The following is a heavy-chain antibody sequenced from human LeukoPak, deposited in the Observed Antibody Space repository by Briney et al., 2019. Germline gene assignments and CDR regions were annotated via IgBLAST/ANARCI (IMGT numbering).Heavy chain of an antibody. J-gene: IGHJ5*02. D-gene: IGHD3-22*01. Sequence: SETLSLTCTVSRGSTSTYYWSWIRQPAGKGLEWIGRINTSGSTNYNTYLKSRVTISVDTSKNQFSLKLSSVTAADTAVYYCARGAQYYYDSSGYYDWFDPWGQGTLVTVSS. CDR1: RGSTSTYY. CDR3: ARGAQYYYDSSGYYDWFDP. CDR2: INTSGST. V-gene: IGHV4-4*07.